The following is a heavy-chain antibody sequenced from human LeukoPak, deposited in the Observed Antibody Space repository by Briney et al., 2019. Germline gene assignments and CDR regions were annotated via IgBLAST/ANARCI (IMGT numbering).Heavy chain of an antibody. D-gene: IGHD3-22*01. J-gene: IGHJ3*02. Sequence: PGGSLRLSCAASEFTFSSYAMSWVRQAPGKGLEWVSAITGSGGTSYYADSVKGRFTISRDNSKNTLYLQMNSLRAEDTAVYYCAKVKYSSGYEDDAFDIWGQGTMVTVSS. V-gene: IGHV3-23*01. CDR3: AKVKYSSGYEDDAFDI. CDR2: ITGSGGTS. CDR1: EFTFSSYA.